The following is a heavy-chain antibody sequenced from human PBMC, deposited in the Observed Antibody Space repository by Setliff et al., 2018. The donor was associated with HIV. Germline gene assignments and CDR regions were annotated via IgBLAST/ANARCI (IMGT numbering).Heavy chain of an antibody. CDR2: IYYSGSA. D-gene: IGHD5-12*01. V-gene: IGHV4-39*01. CDR1: GGSIGSGSYY. Sequence: PSETLSLTCTVSGGSIGSGSYYWSWIRQPPGKGLEWIGSIYYSGSANYNPSLKSRVTISVDTSKNQFSLKLSSVTAADTAVYYCARTWWLRSNWFDPWGQGILVTVSS. CDR3: ARTWWLRSNWFDP. J-gene: IGHJ5*02.